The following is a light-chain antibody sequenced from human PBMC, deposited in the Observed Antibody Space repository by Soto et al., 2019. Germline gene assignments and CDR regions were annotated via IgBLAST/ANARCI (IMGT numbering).Light chain of an antibody. CDR3: QQLNTYPPWT. V-gene: IGKV1-9*01. Sequence: DIQLTQSPSFLSASVGDRVAITGRCSEGISSYLAWYQQKPGKAPELLIYAASTLQSGVPSRFSGSGSGTDFTLTISSLQPEDSATYYCQQLNTYPPWTFGQGTKVDIK. CDR1: EGISSY. J-gene: IGKJ1*01. CDR2: AAS.